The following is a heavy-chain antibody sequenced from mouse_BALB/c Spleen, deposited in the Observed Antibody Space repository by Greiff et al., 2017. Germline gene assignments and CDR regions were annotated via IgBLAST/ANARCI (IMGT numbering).Heavy chain of an antibody. D-gene: IGHD2-4*01. V-gene: IGHV2-9*02. CDR1: GFSLTSYG. J-gene: IGHJ3*01. CDR3: ARDGGPYDYDVGGY. CDR2: IWAGGST. Sequence: QVHVKQSGPGLVAPSQSLSITCTVSGFSLTSYGVHWVRQPPGKGLEWLGVIWAGGSTNYNSALMSRLSISKDNSKSQVFLKMNSLQTDDTAMYYCARDGGPYDYDVGGYWGQGTLVTVSA.